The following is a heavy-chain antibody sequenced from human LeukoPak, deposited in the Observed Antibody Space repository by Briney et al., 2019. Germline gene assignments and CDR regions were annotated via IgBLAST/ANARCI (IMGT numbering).Heavy chain of an antibody. Sequence: QPGGPLRLSCAASGFTLSTHWMHWVRQAPGKGLVWVSRINGDGTTTSYADSVKGRFTISGVNAKSTLYLEMDSLRAEDTAIYYCARRWYTGTYYYFDLWGQGTLVTVSS. CDR2: INGDGTTT. V-gene: IGHV3-74*01. CDR3: ARRWYTGTYYYFDL. D-gene: IGHD1-26*01. J-gene: IGHJ4*02. CDR1: GFTLSTHW.